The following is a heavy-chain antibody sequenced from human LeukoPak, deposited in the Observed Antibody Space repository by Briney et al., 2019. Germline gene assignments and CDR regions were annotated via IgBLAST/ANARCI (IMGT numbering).Heavy chain of an antibody. CDR2: IYTGGTT. D-gene: IGHD3-10*01. Sequence: GSLSCKDASAACTVSAKNSVVAGQAPRKGMEWVSVIYTGGTTYYADSVRGRFFISRDTSKNTLSLQMNSLRAEDTAVYYCARGSHYLMDVWGQGTTVTVSS. V-gene: IGHV3-66*01. CDR1: ACTVSAKN. J-gene: IGHJ6*02. CDR3: ARGSHYLMDV.